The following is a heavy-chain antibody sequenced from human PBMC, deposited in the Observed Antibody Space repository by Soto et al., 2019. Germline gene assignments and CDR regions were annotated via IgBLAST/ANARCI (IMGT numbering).Heavy chain of an antibody. D-gene: IGHD6-13*01. CDR3: ARDVVAAAEPTYYYYYGMDV. Sequence: ASVKVSCKASGYTFTGYYMHWVRQAPGQGLEWMGWINPNSGGTNYAQKFQGWVTMTRDTSISTAYMELSRLRSDDTAVYYCARDVVAAAEPTYYYYYGMDVWGQGTTVTSP. J-gene: IGHJ6*02. V-gene: IGHV1-2*04. CDR2: INPNSGGT. CDR1: GYTFTGYY.